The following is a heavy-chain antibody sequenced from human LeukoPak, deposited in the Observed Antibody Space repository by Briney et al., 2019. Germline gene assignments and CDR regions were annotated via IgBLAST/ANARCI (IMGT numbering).Heavy chain of an antibody. V-gene: IGHV4-59*01. J-gene: IGHJ4*02. D-gene: IGHD2-15*01. CDR2: VSYSGNT. CDR3: ARVGSGHFDF. Sequence: SETLSLTCTVSGGSTSSYYWTWIRQPPGKRLEWIGYVSYSGNTNYNPSLKSRVTISVDTSKNQFSLNLSSVTAADTAVYYCARVGSGHFDFWGQGTLVTVSS. CDR1: GGSTSSYY.